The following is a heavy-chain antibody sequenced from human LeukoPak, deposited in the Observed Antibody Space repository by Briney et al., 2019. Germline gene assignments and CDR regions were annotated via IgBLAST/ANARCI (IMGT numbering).Heavy chain of an antibody. CDR3: ARPKIYSYGLFDY. D-gene: IGHD5-18*01. J-gene: IGHJ4*02. CDR1: GGSISSYY. Sequence: SETLSLTCTVSGGSISSYYWGWIRQPPGKGLEWIGSIYHSGSTYYNPSLKSRVTISVDTSKNQFSLKLSSVTAADTAVYYCARPKIYSYGLFDYWGQGTLVTVSS. CDR2: IYHSGST. V-gene: IGHV4-39*01.